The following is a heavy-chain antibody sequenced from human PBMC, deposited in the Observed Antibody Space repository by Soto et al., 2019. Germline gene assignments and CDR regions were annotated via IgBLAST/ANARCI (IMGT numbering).Heavy chain of an antibody. J-gene: IGHJ4*02. V-gene: IGHV1-18*01. CDR3: ASGAVAGIFDY. CDR1: GYTFTSYG. CDR2: ISAYNGNT. Sequence: ASVKVSCKASGYTFTSYGISWLRQAPGQGLEWMGWISAYNGNTDYAQKVQGRVTMTTDTSTSTVYMELRSLRSDDTAVYYCASGAVAGIFDYWGQGTLVTVSS. D-gene: IGHD6-19*01.